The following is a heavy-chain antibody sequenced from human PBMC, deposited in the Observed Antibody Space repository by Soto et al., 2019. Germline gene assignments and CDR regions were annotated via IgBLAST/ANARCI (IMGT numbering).Heavy chain of an antibody. CDR3: VLYHYDSSGSLLN. CDR2: ISSSGSAI. V-gene: IGHV3-11*01. CDR1: GFTFSDYS. Sequence: QVHLVDSGGGLVKPGRSLRLSCAASGFTFSDYSMYWIRQAPGKGLEWVSYISSSGSAIYYADSVKGRFTISRDNARNSLYLQMNSLRVDDTAVYYCVLYHYDSSGSLLNCGQGTLVTVSS. D-gene: IGHD3-22*01. J-gene: IGHJ4*02.